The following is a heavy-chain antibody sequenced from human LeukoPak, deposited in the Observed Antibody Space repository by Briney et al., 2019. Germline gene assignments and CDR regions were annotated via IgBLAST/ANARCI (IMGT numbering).Heavy chain of an antibody. CDR2: IYYSGST. CDR3: AREIVGSYYYYGMDV. CDR1: GGSISSYY. J-gene: IGHJ6*02. Sequence: SETLSLTCTVSGGSISSYYWSWIRQPPGKGLGWIGYIYYSGSTNYNPSLKSRVTISVDTSKNQFSLKLSSVTAADTAVYYCAREIVGSYYYYGMDVWGQGTTVTVSS. D-gene: IGHD1-26*01. V-gene: IGHV4-59*01.